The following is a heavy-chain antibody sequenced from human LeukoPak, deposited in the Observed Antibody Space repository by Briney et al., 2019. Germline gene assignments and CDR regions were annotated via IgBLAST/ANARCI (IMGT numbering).Heavy chain of an antibody. CDR1: GFTFSSYA. D-gene: IGHD6-13*01. J-gene: IGHJ4*02. CDR3: ARVRIAAAGRGYFDF. V-gene: IGHV3-30-3*01. Sequence: GGSLRLSCAASGFTFSSYAMHWVRQAPGKGPEWEAVISYDGSNKYYADSVKGRFTISRDNSKNTLYLQMNSLRAEDTAVYYCARVRIAAAGRGYFDFWGQGTLVTVSS. CDR2: ISYDGSNK.